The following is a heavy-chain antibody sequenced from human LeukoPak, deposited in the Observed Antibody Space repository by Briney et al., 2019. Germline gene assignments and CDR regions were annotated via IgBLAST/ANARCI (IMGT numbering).Heavy chain of an antibody. CDR2: ISSNGGST. CDR1: GFTFSSYA. CDR3: ARDPEPGIAAAGWFDP. V-gene: IGHV3-64*01. Sequence: PGGSLRLSCAASGFTFSSYAMHWVRQAPGKGLEYVSAISSNGGSTYYANSVKGRFTISRDNSKNTLYLQMGSLRAEDMAVYYCARDPEPGIAAAGWFDPWGQGTLVTVSS. D-gene: IGHD6-13*01. J-gene: IGHJ5*02.